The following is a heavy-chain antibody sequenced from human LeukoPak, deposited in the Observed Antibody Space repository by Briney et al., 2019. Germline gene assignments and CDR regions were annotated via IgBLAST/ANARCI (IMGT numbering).Heavy chain of an antibody. CDR3: AREDYDSSGFDY. D-gene: IGHD3-22*01. J-gene: IGHJ4*02. V-gene: IGHV4-4*02. CDR2: IYHSGST. CDR1: GGSISSSNW. Sequence: SETLSLTCAVSGGSISSSNWWSWVRQPPGKGLEWIGEIYHSGSTNYNPSLKSRVTISVDKSKNQFSLKPSSVTAADTAVYYCAREDYDSSGFDYWGQGALVTVSS.